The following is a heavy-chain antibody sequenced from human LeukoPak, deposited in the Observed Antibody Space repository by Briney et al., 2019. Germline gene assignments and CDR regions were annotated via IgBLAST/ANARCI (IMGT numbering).Heavy chain of an antibody. J-gene: IGHJ4*02. Sequence: SVKVSCKAPGGTFSSYAISWVRQAPGQGLEWMGGIIPIFGTANYAQKFQGRVTITTDESTSTAYMELSSLRSEDTAVYYCARGGSAWLLLGYFDYWGQGTLVTVFS. CDR3: ARGGSAWLLLGYFDY. CDR1: GGTFSSYA. V-gene: IGHV1-69*05. D-gene: IGHD3-22*01. CDR2: IIPIFGTA.